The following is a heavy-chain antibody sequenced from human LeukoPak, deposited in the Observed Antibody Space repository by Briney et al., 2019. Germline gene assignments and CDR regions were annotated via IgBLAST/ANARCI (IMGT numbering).Heavy chain of an antibody. CDR3: ARGNFDY. CDR2: INPNSGGT. J-gene: IGHJ4*02. CDR1: GYTFTGYY. V-gene: IGHV1-2*02. Sequence: VSVKVSCKASGYTFTGYYMHWVRQAPGQGLEWMGWINPNSGGTNYAQKFQGRVTMTRDTSTSTVYMELSSLRSEGTAVYYCARGNFDYWGQGTLVTVSS.